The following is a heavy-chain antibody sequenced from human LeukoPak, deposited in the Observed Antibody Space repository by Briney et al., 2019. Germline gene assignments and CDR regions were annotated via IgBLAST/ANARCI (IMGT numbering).Heavy chain of an antibody. CDR1: GGSISSYY. CDR2: IYYSGNT. CDR3: ARSGALTGYLY. J-gene: IGHJ4*02. D-gene: IGHD3-9*01. Sequence: PSETLSLACTVSGGSISSYYRSWIRQPPGKGLEWIGYIYYSGNTNYNPSLKSRVTISVDTSKNQFSLKLSSVTAADTAVYYCARSGALTGYLYWGQGTLVTVSS. V-gene: IGHV4-59*01.